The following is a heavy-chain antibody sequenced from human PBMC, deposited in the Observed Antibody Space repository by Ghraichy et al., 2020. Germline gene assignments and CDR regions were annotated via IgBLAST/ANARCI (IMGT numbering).Heavy chain of an antibody. V-gene: IGHV3-7*01. J-gene: IGHJ4*02. CDR3: ARGRWWELPEGVFDY. Sequence: GGSLRLSCAASGFTFSSYWMSWVRQAPGKGLEWVANIKQDGSEKYYVDSVKGRFTITRDNAKNSLYLQMNSLRAEDTAVYYCARGRWWELPEGVFDYWGQGTLVTVSS. CDR1: GFTFSSYW. CDR2: IKQDGSEK. D-gene: IGHD1-26*01.